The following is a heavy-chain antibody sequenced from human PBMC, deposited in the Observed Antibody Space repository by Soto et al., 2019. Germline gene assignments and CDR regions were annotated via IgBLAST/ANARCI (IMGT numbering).Heavy chain of an antibody. CDR2: IRSTSSII. D-gene: IGHD6-19*01. CDR1: EFAFSNYN. Sequence: VQLVESGGGLVQPGGSLRLSCAASEFAFSNYNMNWVRQAPGKGLEWVSYIRSTSSIIEYADSVKGRFTISRDNADNSLYLQMNSLRAEDTAMYYCVREFGSGWNDDAFDIWGQGTMVTVSS. J-gene: IGHJ3*02. V-gene: IGHV3-48*01. CDR3: VREFGSGWNDDAFDI.